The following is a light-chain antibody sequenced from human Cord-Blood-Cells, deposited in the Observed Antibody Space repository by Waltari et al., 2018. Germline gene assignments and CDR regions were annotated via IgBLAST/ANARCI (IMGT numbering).Light chain of an antibody. V-gene: IGLV2-14*03. CDR2: DVS. CDR1: SSDVGGYNY. CDR3: SSYTSSSTLV. J-gene: IGLJ3*02. Sequence: QSALTQPASVSGSPGQSITISCTGDSSDVGGYNYVSWYQQHPGNAPKLIIYDVSNRPSGVSNRFSGSKSGNTASLTISGLQAEDEADYYCSSYTSSSTLVFGGGTKLTVL.